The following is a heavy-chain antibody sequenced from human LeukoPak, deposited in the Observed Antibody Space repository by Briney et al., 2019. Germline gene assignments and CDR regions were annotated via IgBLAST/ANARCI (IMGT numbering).Heavy chain of an antibody. CDR2: IYYTGST. V-gene: IGHV4-38-2*02. J-gene: IGHJ4*02. D-gene: IGHD5-12*01. CDR3: TRDGSDYFDS. Sequence: PSETLSLTCTVSGYSISSGYYWGWVRQAPGKGLEWVGSIYYTGSTYYSPSLKGRVTISMDTTKNQFSLKLPSVTAADTAVYYCTRDGSDYFDSWGQGTLVTVAS. CDR1: GYSISSGYY.